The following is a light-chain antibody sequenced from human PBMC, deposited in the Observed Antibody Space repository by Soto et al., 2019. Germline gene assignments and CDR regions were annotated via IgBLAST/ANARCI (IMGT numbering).Light chain of an antibody. CDR2: AAS. V-gene: IGKV1-39*01. CDR3: QQSYSTPHT. Sequence: DIQMTQSRSIVSASVGARVTIACRARQRISIRLSWYHLKPGKAPKLLFYAASSLQSGVPSRFSGSGSGADFTLTISSLRPEDFATYYWQQSYSTPHTFGQRTK. CDR1: QRISIR. J-gene: IGKJ2*01.